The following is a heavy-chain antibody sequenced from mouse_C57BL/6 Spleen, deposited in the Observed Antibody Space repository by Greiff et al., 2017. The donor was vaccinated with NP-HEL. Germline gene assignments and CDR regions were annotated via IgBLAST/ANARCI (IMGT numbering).Heavy chain of an antibody. CDR1: GYAFTNYL. J-gene: IGHJ4*01. CDR3: ARRGNWDGAMDY. D-gene: IGHD4-1*01. Sequence: QVQLQQSGAELVRPGTSVKVSCKASGYAFTNYLIEWVKQRPGQGLEWIGVINPGSGGTNYNEKFKGKATLTADKSSSTAYMQLSSLTSEDSAVYFCARRGNWDGAMDYWGQGTSVTVSS. V-gene: IGHV1-54*01. CDR2: INPGSGGT.